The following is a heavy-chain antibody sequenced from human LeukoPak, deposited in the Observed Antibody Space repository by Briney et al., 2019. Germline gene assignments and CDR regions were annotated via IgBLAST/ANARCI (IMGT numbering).Heavy chain of an antibody. D-gene: IGHD3-22*01. CDR2: ISGSGGST. CDR1: GFTFSSYA. V-gene: IGHV3-23*01. J-gene: IGHJ4*02. CDR3: ANHYYESPLHYFDY. Sequence: TGGSLRLSCAASGFTFSSYAMNWVRQAPGKGLEWVSAISGSGGSTYYADSVKGRFTISRDNSKNTLYLQMNSLRAEDTAVYYCANHYYESPLHYFDYWGQGTLVTVSS.